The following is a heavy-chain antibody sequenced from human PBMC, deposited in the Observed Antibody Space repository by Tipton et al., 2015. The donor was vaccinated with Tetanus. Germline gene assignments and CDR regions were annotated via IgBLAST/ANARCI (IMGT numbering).Heavy chain of an antibody. V-gene: IGHV3-53*01. CDR1: EFNVSYKY. CDR3: ARTSGYFRSGAYIDV. J-gene: IGHJ2*01. CDR2: IYSTGRT. D-gene: IGHD3-10*01. Sequence: SLRLSCADSEFNVSYKYISWVRQAPGKGLEWVSLIYSTGRTHYADSVKGRFTISRDSSKNTVYLEMNSLRAEDTAVYYCARTSGYFRSGAYIDVWGRGTLVTVSS.